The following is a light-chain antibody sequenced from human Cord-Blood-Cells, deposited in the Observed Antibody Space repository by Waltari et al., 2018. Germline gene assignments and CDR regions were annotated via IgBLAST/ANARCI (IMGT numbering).Light chain of an antibody. J-gene: IGLJ2*01. CDR3: SSYTRSSTDVV. CDR2: DVS. Sequence: QSALTQPASVSGSPGQSITISCTGTSSDVGGYNYVSWYQQHPGKAPKRMIYDVSNRPSGVSNRFAGSKSGTAASLTISGLQAGDEADYYCSSYTRSSTDVVFCGGTKLTVL. V-gene: IGLV2-14*01. CDR1: SSDVGGYNY.